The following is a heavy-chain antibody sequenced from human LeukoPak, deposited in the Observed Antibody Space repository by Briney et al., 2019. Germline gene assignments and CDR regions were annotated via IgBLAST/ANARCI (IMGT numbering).Heavy chain of an antibody. J-gene: IGHJ4*02. V-gene: IGHV4-59*01. Sequence: SETLSLTCTVSGGSISSYYWSWIRQPPGKGLEWIGYIYYSGSTNYNPSLKSRVTISVDTSISTAYMELSRLRSDDTAVYYCARDRDYYDSIGYYYEGGSLDYWGQGTLVTVSS. CDR3: ARDRDYYDSIGYYYEGGSLDY. CDR2: IYYSGST. CDR1: GGSISSYY. D-gene: IGHD3-22*01.